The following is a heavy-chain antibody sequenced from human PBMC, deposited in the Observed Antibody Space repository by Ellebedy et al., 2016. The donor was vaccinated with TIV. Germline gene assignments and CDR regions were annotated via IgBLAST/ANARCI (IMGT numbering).Heavy chain of an antibody. D-gene: IGHD4/OR15-4a*01. Sequence: GGSLRLSCVASGFTLSNHVMGWVRQAPGKGLEWVSLIYSDDKTLHADSVKGRFTISRDNSKNTLYVQMNNVRVEDTAVYYCVRAYTEVLVNTPTGAYDIWGQGARVTVSA. V-gene: IGHV3-53*01. CDR2: IYSDDKT. J-gene: IGHJ3*02. CDR1: GFTLSNHV. CDR3: VRAYTEVLVNTPTGAYDI.